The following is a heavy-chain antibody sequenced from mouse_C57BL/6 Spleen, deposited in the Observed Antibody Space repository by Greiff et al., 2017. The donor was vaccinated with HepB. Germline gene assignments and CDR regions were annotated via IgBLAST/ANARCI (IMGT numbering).Heavy chain of an antibody. V-gene: IGHV6-3*01. Sequence: EVKLVESGGGLVQPGGSMKLSCVASGFTFSNYWMNWVRQSPEKGLEWVAQIRLKSDNYATHYAESVKGRFTISRDDSKSSVYLQMNNLRAEDTGIYYCTGGSPPYWYFDVWGTGTTVTVSS. J-gene: IGHJ1*03. CDR2: IRLKSDNYAT. CDR3: TGGSPPYWYFDV. D-gene: IGHD1-1*01. CDR1: GFTFSNYW.